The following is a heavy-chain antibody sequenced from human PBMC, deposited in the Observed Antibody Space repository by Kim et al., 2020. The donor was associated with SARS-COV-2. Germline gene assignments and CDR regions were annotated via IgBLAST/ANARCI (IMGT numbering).Heavy chain of an antibody. CDR1: GFTVSSNY. CDR3: ARGGPGIAVAGPYFDY. V-gene: IGHV3-66*01. Sequence: GGSLRLSCAASGFTVSSNYMSWVRQAPGKGLEWVSVIYSGGSTYYADSVKGRFTISRDNSKNTLYLQMNSLRAEDTAVYYCARGGPGIAVAGPYFDYWGQGTLVTVSS. D-gene: IGHD6-19*01. J-gene: IGHJ4*02. CDR2: IYSGGST.